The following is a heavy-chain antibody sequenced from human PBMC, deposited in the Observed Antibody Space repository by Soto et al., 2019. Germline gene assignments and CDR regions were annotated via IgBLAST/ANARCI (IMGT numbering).Heavy chain of an antibody. V-gene: IGHV3-64D*08. Sequence: PGGSLRLSCSASGFTFSSYAMHWVRQAPGKGLEYVSAISSNGGSTYYADSVKGRFTISRDNSKNTLYLQMSSLRAEDTAVYYCVKDAGYSSSWYSINGDAFDIWGQGTMVTVSS. CDR1: GFTFSSYA. J-gene: IGHJ3*02. D-gene: IGHD6-13*01. CDR3: VKDAGYSSSWYSINGDAFDI. CDR2: ISSNGGST.